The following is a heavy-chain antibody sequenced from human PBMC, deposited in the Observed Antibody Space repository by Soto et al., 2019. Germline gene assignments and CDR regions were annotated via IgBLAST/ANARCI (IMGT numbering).Heavy chain of an antibody. CDR3: AREGSSSGPDYEY. V-gene: IGHV3-72*01. Sequence: EVQLVESGGGLVQPGGSLRLSCAASGFTFSDYYINWFRQAPGKGLEWVGRTRNKANSYTTDYAAFVKGRFTISRDDSKNLIYLQMNSLKTEDTAVYYCAREGSSSGPDYEYWGQGTLVTVSS. CDR1: GFTFSDYY. D-gene: IGHD3-22*01. J-gene: IGHJ4*02. CDR2: TRNKANSYTT.